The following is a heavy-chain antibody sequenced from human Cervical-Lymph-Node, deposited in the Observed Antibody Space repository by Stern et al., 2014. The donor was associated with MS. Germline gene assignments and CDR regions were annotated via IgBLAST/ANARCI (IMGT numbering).Heavy chain of an antibody. V-gene: IGHV2-5*02. CDR1: GFALRNSGVS. D-gene: IGHD4-17*01. J-gene: IGHJ3*02. Sequence: QVTLRESGPTLVKATQPLTLTCTFSGFALRNSGVSVAWIRQPPGKALEWLAVIYWDDEKRYSPSLKSRLSITKEASESQVVLTMTNMDPVDTATYYCTHSLHGDYYDAFDTWGQGTMVTVSS. CDR3: THSLHGDYYDAFDT. CDR2: IYWDDEK.